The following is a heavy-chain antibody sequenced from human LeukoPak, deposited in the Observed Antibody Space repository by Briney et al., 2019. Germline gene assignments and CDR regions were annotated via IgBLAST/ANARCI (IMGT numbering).Heavy chain of an antibody. D-gene: IGHD5-18*01. CDR2: FANAGDTA. V-gene: IGHV3-23*01. J-gene: IGHJ4*02. Sequence: GGSLRLSCAASGFTINSYAMSWVRQAPGKGLEWVAGFANAGDTAYYPDSVKGRFSISRDNSRSTLHLHMNSLRAEDTALYYCATRGHRYANSFDYWGQGTLVTVSS. CDR3: ATRGHRYANSFDY. CDR1: GFTINSYA.